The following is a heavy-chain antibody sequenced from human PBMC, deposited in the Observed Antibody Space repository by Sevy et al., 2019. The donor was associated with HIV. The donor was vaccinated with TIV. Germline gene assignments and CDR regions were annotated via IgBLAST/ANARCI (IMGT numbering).Heavy chain of an antibody. CDR2: IKADGSDK. J-gene: IGHJ4*02. CDR1: GFTFSANW. D-gene: IGHD3-16*01. Sequence: GGSLRLSCAASGFTFSANWMNWVRQAPGKGLEWVANIKADGSDKHYVDSVEGRFTISRDNAKNLLYLQMNSLSVEDTAVYYCAHGTFGRFESWGQGTLVTVSS. V-gene: IGHV3-7*01. CDR3: AHGTFGRFES.